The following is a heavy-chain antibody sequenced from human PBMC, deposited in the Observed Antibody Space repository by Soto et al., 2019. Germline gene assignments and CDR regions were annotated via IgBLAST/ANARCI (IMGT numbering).Heavy chain of an antibody. CDR1: GGSFTSNNW. CDR3: ARGRFKQSNYYGSGSSYYFDY. V-gene: IGHV4-4*02. D-gene: IGHD3-10*01. J-gene: IGHJ4*02. CDR2: IYRTGST. Sequence: PSETLSLTCAVSGGSFTSNNWWTWVRQPPGQGLEWIGEIYRTGSTNCNPSLKSRVTISVDTSKNQFSLKLSSVTVADTAVYYCARGRFKQSNYYGSGSSYYFDYWGQGTLVTVSS.